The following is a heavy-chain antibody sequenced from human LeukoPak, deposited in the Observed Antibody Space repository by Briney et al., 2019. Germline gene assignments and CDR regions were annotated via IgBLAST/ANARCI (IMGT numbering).Heavy chain of an antibody. CDR1: GFTFSSYA. CDR2: TSSDLNVK. J-gene: IGHJ6*02. D-gene: IGHD6-19*01. Sequence: GGSLRLSCAASGFTFSSYAMHWVRQAPGKGLEWVAVTSSDLNVKLYADSVKGRFTISRDNSRSTLYLQMNSLRPEDTAIYYCARGDSGGYSSGWSLPDYYYYGMDVWGQGTTVTVSS. V-gene: IGHV3-30-3*01. CDR3: ARGDSGGYSSGWSLPDYYYYGMDV.